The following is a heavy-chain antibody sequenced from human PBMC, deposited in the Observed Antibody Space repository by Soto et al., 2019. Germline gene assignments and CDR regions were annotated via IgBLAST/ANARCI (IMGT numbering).Heavy chain of an antibody. CDR2: IYYSGST. CDR3: ARESPDGDRLDP. Sequence: SETLSLTCSVSNGSISSYYWRWIRQPPGKGLEWIGYIYYSGSTNYNPSLKSRVTISVDTSKNQFSLSLTSVTAADTAVYYCARESPDGDRLDPWGQGTLVTSPQ. J-gene: IGHJ5*02. CDR1: NGSISSYY. V-gene: IGHV4-59*01.